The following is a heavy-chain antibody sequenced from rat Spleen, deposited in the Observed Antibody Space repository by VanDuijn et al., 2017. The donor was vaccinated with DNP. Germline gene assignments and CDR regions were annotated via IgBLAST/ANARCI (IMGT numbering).Heavy chain of an antibody. CDR1: GFTFSNYY. CDR2: ISTGGGNT. CDR3: AKAGGYSPWYFDY. D-gene: IGHD1-11*01. V-gene: IGHV5-25*01. Sequence: EVQLVESGGGLVQPGRSLKLSCAASGFTFSNYYMAWVRQAPTKGLEWVASISTGGGNTYYRDSVKGRFTISRDNAKSTLYLQMNSLRSEDMATYYCAKAGGYSPWYFDYWGQGVMVTVSS. J-gene: IGHJ2*01.